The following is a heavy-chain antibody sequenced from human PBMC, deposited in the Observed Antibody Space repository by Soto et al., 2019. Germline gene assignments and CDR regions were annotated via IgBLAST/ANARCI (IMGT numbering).Heavy chain of an antibody. CDR1: GYTFTSYA. D-gene: IGHD3-22*01. Sequence: ASVKVSCKASGYTFTSYAMHWVRQAPGQRLEWMGWINAGNGNTKYSQKLQGRVTITRDTSASTAYMELSSLRSEDTAVYYCARGPYYYDSSGYGYWGQGTLVTVSS. CDR3: ARGPYYYDSSGYGY. CDR2: INAGNGNT. V-gene: IGHV1-3*01. J-gene: IGHJ4*02.